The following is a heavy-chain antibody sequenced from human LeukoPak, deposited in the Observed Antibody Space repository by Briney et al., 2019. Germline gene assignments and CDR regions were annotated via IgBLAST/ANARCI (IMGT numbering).Heavy chain of an antibody. J-gene: IGHJ4*02. V-gene: IGHV3-66*04. D-gene: IGHD4-11*01. CDR3: ARHYSDYLTYFDF. CDR1: GFTVTSNY. Sequence: GGSLRLSCAASGFTVTSNYMSWVRQAPGKGLEWVSIIFDDDQTHYADSVKGRFTISRDKSKNTLYFQMDSLRAEDTAVYYCARHYSDYLTYFDFWGQGTLVTVSS. CDR2: IFDDDQT.